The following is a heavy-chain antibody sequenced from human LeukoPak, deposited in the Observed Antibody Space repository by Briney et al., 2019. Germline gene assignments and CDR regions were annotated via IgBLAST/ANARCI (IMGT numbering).Heavy chain of an antibody. D-gene: IGHD2-2*01. Sequence: ASVMVSCKASGYTFTGYYMHWVRQAPGQGLEWMGWINPNSGGTNYAQKFQGRVTMTRDTSISTAYMELSRLRSDDTAVYYCARTHIVVVPAARRAWFDPWGQGTLVTVSS. CDR3: ARTHIVVVPAARRAWFDP. CDR2: INPNSGGT. J-gene: IGHJ5*02. V-gene: IGHV1-2*02. CDR1: GYTFTGYY.